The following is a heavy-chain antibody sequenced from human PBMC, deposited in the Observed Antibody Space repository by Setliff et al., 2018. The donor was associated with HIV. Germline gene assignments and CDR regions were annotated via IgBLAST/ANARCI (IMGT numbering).Heavy chain of an antibody. Sequence: PGGSLRLSCAASGFTFSNAWMSWVRQAPGKGLEWVSRISSDGSGTDYADSVKGRFTISRDNAKSTLYLQMNSLRAEDTAVYYCAKGVTAMVVHYYDSSGYLRPFDSWGQGTLVTVSS. CDR2: ISSDGSGT. V-gene: IGHV3-74*01. D-gene: IGHD3-22*01. CDR3: AKGVTAMVVHYYDSSGYLRPFDS. J-gene: IGHJ4*02. CDR1: GFTFSNAW.